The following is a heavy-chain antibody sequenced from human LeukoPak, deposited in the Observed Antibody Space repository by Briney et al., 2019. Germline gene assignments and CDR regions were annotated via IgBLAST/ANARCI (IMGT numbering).Heavy chain of an antibody. CDR3: AKGFKAARPCYFDY. CDR1: GFPFNSYG. V-gene: IGHV3-30*02. D-gene: IGHD6-6*01. CDR2: IRYDGSSK. Sequence: TGGSLGLSCVASGFPFNSYGIHWVRQAPGKGLEWVAFIRYDGSSKFYADSVRGRFTISRDNSKNTLYLQMNSLRAEDTAVYYCAKGFKAARPCYFDYWGQGTLVTVSS. J-gene: IGHJ4*02.